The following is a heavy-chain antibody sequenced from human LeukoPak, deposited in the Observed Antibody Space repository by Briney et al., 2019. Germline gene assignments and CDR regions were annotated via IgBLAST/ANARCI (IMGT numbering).Heavy chain of an antibody. V-gene: IGHV4-4*07. CDR3: ARAVGSGSFQTYYYYMDV. D-gene: IGHD3-10*01. J-gene: IGHJ6*03. CDR1: GGSISSCY. Sequence: TSETLSLTCTVSGGSISSCYWSWIRQPAGKGLEWIGRIYTSGSTNYNPSLKSRVTMSVDTSKNQFSLKLSSVTAADTAVYYCARAVGSGSFQTYYYYMDVWGKGTTVTISS. CDR2: IYTSGST.